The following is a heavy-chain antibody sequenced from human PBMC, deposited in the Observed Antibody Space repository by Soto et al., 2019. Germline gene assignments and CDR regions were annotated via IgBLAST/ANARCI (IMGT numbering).Heavy chain of an antibody. J-gene: IGHJ4*02. CDR2: IVVGSGNT. CDR3: AAVVTDYDILTGPTPQLDY. Sequence: SVKVSCKASGFTFTSSAVQWVRQARGQRLEWIGWIVVGSGNTNYAQKFQERVTITRDMSTSTAYMELSSLRSEDTAVYYCAAVVTDYDILTGPTPQLDYWGQGTLVTVSS. V-gene: IGHV1-58*01. D-gene: IGHD3-9*01. CDR1: GFTFTSSA.